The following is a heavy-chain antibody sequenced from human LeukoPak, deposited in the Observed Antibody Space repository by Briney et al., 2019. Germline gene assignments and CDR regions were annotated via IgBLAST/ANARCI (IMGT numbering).Heavy chain of an antibody. CDR3: ARALNMITFGGVIVI. CDR2: IYYSGST. D-gene: IGHD3-16*02. Sequence: SETLSLTCTVSGGSISSSSYYWGWIRQPPGKGLEWIGSIYYSGSTYYNPSLKSRVTISVDTSKNQFSLKLSSVTAADTAVYYCARALNMITFGGVIVIWGQGTLVTVSS. CDR1: GGSISSSSYY. V-gene: IGHV4-39*07. J-gene: IGHJ4*02.